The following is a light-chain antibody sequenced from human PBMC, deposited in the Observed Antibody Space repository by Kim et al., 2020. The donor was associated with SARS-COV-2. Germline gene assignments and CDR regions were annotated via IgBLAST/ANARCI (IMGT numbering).Light chain of an antibody. CDR2: AAS. J-gene: IGKJ4*01. CDR3: QKYDSAPLT. Sequence: AYVGDTVTITCRASQDISSYLAWYQQQPGKAPKLLIYAASSLQSGVTSRFSGSRSGTDFTLTISSLQPEDVATYYCQKYDSAPLTFGGGTKVDIK. CDR1: QDISSY. V-gene: IGKV1-27*01.